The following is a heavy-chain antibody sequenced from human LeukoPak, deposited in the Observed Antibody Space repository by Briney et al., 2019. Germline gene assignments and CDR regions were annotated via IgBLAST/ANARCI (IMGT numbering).Heavy chain of an antibody. CDR1: GFTFSSYA. CDR2: ISSSGSTI. V-gene: IGHV3-48*03. Sequence: LTGGSLRLSCAASGFTFSSYAMSWVRQPPGKGPEWVSYISSSGSTIYYADSVKGRFTISRDNAKNSLSLQLNSLRVEDTAVYYCARYKTHDSITAGGLDYWGQGTLVTVSS. D-gene: IGHD6-13*01. J-gene: IGHJ4*02. CDR3: ARYKTHDSITAGGLDY.